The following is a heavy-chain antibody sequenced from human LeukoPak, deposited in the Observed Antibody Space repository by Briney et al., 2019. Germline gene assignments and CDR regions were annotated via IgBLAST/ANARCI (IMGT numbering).Heavy chain of an antibody. CDR1: GGSINSYY. CDR3: ARTGSGWTRGFDY. J-gene: IGHJ4*02. Sequence: SETLSLTCTVSGGSINSYYWSWIRQPPGKGLEWIGYIYYSGSTNYNPSLKSRVTISVDTSKNRFSLKLSSVTAADTAVYYCARTGSGWTRGFDYWGQGTLVTVSS. V-gene: IGHV4-59*01. CDR2: IYYSGST. D-gene: IGHD6-19*01.